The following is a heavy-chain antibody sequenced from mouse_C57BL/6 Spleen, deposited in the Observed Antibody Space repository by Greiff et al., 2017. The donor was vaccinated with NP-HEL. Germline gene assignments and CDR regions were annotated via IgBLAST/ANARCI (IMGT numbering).Heavy chain of an antibody. V-gene: IGHV1-55*01. CDR1: GYTFTSYW. D-gene: IGHD1-1*01. J-gene: IGHJ4*01. Sequence: QVQLQQPGAELVKPGASVKMSCKASGYTFTSYWITWVKQRPGQGLEWIGDIYPGSGSTNYNEKFKSKATLTVDTSSSTAYMQLSSLTSEDSAVYYCARRVVAPYYAMDYWGQGTSVTVSS. CDR2: IYPGSGST. CDR3: ARRVVAPYYAMDY.